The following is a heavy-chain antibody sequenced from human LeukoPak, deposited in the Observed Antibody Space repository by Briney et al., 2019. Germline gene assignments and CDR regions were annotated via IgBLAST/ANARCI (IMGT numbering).Heavy chain of an antibody. Sequence: GGSLRLSCAASGFTFSSYWMSWVRQAPGKGLEWVANIKQDGSEKYYVDSVKGRFTISRDNAKNSLYLQMNSLRAEDTAVYYCANQYSSGWYGEAFDIWGQGTVVTVSS. V-gene: IGHV3-7*01. D-gene: IGHD6-19*01. CDR2: IKQDGSEK. CDR3: ANQYSSGWYGEAFDI. J-gene: IGHJ3*02. CDR1: GFTFSSYW.